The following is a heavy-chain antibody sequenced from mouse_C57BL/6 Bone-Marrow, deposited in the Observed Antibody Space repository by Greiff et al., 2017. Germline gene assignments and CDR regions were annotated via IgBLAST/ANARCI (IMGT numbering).Heavy chain of an antibody. V-gene: IGHV1-82*01. CDR3: ARGRWYSWFAY. Sequence: VQLQQSGPELVKPGASVKISCKASGYAFSSSWMNWVKQRPGKGLEWIGRIYPGDGDTNYNGKFKGKATLTADKSSSTAYMQLSSLTSEDSAVYFCARGRWYSWFAYWGQGTLVTVSA. CDR1: GYAFSSSW. J-gene: IGHJ3*01. D-gene: IGHD2-1*01. CDR2: IYPGDGDT.